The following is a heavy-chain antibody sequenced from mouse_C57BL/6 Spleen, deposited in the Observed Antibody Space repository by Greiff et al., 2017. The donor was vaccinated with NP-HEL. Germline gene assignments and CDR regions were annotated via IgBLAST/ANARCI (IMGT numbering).Heavy chain of an antibody. CDR1: GYTFTSYW. V-gene: IGHV1-53*01. CDR2: FNPSNGGT. D-gene: IGHD3-2*02. CDR3: ARSRSSGPYYIDY. J-gene: IGHJ2*01. Sequence: QVQLQQPGTELVKPGASVKLSCKASGYTFTSYWMHWVKQRPGQGLEWIGNFNPSNGGTNYNEKFKSKATLTVDKTSSTAYMQLSSLTSEDSAVYYCARSRSSGPYYIDYWGQGTTLTVSS.